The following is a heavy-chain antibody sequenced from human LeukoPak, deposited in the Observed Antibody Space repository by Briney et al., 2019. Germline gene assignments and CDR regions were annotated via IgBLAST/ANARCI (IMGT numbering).Heavy chain of an antibody. D-gene: IGHD1-26*01. CDR1: GYTFTSYA. V-gene: IGHV1-3*01. J-gene: IGHJ4*02. CDR3: AKDGSLLSGYFDY. CDR2: INAGNGNT. Sequence: GASVKVSCKASGYTFTSYAMHWVRQAPGQRLEWMGWINAGNGNTKYSQKFQGKVTITRDTSASTAYMELSSLRSEDTTVYYCAKDGSLLSGYFDYWGQGTLVTVSS.